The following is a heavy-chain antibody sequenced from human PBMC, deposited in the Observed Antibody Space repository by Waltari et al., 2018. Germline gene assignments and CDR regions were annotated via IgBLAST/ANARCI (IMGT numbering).Heavy chain of an antibody. V-gene: IGHV3-74*01. J-gene: IGHJ6*02. Sequence: EVQLVESGGGLVQPGGSLRLSCAASGFSFSWYWMHWVRQAPGKGLVWVSRISFDGNSISYADSVKGRFTISRDNANNTLYLEMNSLRAEDTGVYYCARLTTVDVWGQGTTVIVSS. CDR2: ISFDGNSI. CDR3: ARLTTVDV. CDR1: GFSFSWYW. D-gene: IGHD4-17*01.